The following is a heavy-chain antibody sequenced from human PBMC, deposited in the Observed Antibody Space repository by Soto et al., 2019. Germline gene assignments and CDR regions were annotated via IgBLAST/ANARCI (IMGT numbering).Heavy chain of an antibody. CDR3: ARGLRRQLLNWFDP. D-gene: IGHD2-2*01. J-gene: IGHJ5*02. V-gene: IGHV4-59*01. Sequence: TLSLTCTVSGGSISSYYWSWIRQPPGKGLEWIGYIYYIGSTNYNPSLKSRVTISVDTSKNQFSLKLSSVTAADTAVYYCARGLRRQLLNWFDPWGQGTLVTVSS. CDR1: GGSISSYY. CDR2: IYYIGST.